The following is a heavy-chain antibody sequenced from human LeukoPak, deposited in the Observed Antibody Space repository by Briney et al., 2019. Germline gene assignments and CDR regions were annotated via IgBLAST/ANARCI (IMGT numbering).Heavy chain of an antibody. D-gene: IGHD6-13*01. CDR1: GYTFTNYG. Sequence: GASVKVSCKASGYTFTNYGITWVRHAPGQGLEWMGWISAYNGNTNYAQKLQDRVTMTTNTSTSTAYMEVRSLRSDDTAVYYCARDWGIEIIAAAPGFWGQGTLVTVSS. CDR2: ISAYNGNT. J-gene: IGHJ4*02. V-gene: IGHV1-18*01. CDR3: ARDWGIEIIAAAPGF.